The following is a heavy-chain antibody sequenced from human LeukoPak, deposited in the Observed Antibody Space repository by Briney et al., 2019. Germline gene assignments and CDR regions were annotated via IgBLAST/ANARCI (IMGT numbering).Heavy chain of an antibody. CDR1: GFTFSSYG. J-gene: IGHJ4*02. CDR3: AKDPPHGIAVAGTGTAIDDY. D-gene: IGHD6-19*01. CDR2: IRYDGSNK. V-gene: IGHV3-30*02. Sequence: PGGSLRLSCAASGFTFSSYGMHWVRQAPGKGLEWVAFIRYDGSNKYYADSVKGRFTISRDNSKNTLYLQMNSLRAEDTAVYYCAKDPPHGIAVAGTGTAIDDYWGQGTLVTVSS.